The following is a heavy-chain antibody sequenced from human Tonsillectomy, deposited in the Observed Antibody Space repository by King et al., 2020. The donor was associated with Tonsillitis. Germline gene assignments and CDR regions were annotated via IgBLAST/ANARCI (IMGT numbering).Heavy chain of an antibody. CDR3: ARVMIDSSGWYSGFYYSYGMDV. CDR2: ISAYNGNT. CDR1: GYTFTSYG. Sequence: QLVQSGAEVKKPGASVKVSCKASGYTFTSYGISWVRQAPGQGLEWMGWISAYNGNTNYAQKLQGRVTMTTDTSTSTAYMELRSLRCDDTAVYYCARVMIDSSGWYSGFYYSYGMDVWGQGTTVTVSS. D-gene: IGHD6-19*01. J-gene: IGHJ6*02. V-gene: IGHV1-18*04.